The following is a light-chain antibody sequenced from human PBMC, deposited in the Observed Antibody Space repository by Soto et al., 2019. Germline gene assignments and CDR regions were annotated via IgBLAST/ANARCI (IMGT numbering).Light chain of an antibody. Sequence: QSALTQTASVSGSPGQSITISCTGTSSDVGGYNYVSWYQQHPGKAPKLIIYEVSNRPSGVSNRFSGSKSGNTASLMISGLQAEDEADYYCSSYTSSSTLYGFGTGTKLTVL. V-gene: IGLV2-14*01. CDR2: EVS. CDR1: SSDVGGYNY. J-gene: IGLJ1*01. CDR3: SSYTSSSTLYG.